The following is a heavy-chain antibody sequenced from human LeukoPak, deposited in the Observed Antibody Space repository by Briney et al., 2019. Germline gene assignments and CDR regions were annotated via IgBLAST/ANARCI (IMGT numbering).Heavy chain of an antibody. J-gene: IGHJ4*02. CDR1: GGSISSSNW. CDR3: ARRYYYDSSGYYYHFDY. CDR2: INYSGST. V-gene: IGHV4-39*01. D-gene: IGHD3-22*01. Sequence: PSETLSLTCAVSGGSISSSNWWSWVRQPPGKGLEWIGTINYSGSTYYNPSLKSRVTISVDTSKNQFSLKLSSVTAADTAVYYCARRYYYDSSGYYYHFDYWGQGTLVTVSS.